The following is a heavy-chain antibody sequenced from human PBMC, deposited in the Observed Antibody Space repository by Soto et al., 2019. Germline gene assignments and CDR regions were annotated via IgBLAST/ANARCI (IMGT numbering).Heavy chain of an antibody. V-gene: IGHV1-18*01. D-gene: IGHD1-26*01. CDR1: GYTFTSYG. CDR2: ISAYNGNT. J-gene: IGHJ4*02. CDR3: ARDYDSTTSGSYYY. Sequence: APVKVSCKASGYTFTSYGIIWVRQAPGQGLEWMGWISAYNGNTNYAQQLQDRVTMTTDTSTSTAYMELRSLRSDDTAVYYCARDYDSTTSGSYYYLGQGTLVTVS.